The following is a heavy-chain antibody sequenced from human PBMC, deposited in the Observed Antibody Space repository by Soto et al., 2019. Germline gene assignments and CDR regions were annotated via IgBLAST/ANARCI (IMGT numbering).Heavy chain of an antibody. Sequence: GGSLRLSCAASGFTFSRYWMDWVRQAPRKGLEWVASIKHDGTEKYYVDSVKGRFFISRDNAKNSLFLQMNGLRGEDTAVYFCVRAMGTDGWSNHAFDIWGQGTMVTVSS. CDR3: VRAMGTDGWSNHAFDI. CDR1: GFTFSRYW. CDR2: IKHDGTEK. J-gene: IGHJ3*02. V-gene: IGHV3-7*04. D-gene: IGHD6-19*01.